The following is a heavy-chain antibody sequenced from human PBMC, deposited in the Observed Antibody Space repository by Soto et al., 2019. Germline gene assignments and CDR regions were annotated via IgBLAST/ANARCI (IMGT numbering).Heavy chain of an antibody. J-gene: IGHJ6*02. Sequence: GGSLRLSCTASGFTFGDYAMSWVRQAPGKGLEWVGFIRSKAYGGTTEYAASVKGRFTISRDDSKSIAYLQMNSLKTEDTAVYYCTRDPVLYYYDSSGYYAPQGDYYYGMDVWGQGTTATVSS. V-gene: IGHV3-49*04. CDR1: GFTFGDYA. CDR3: TRDPVLYYYDSSGYYAPQGDYYYGMDV. CDR2: IRSKAYGGTT. D-gene: IGHD3-22*01.